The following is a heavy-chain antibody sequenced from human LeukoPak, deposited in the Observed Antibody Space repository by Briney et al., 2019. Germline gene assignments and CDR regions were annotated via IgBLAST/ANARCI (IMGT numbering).Heavy chain of an antibody. CDR2: ISNDGGGT. J-gene: IGHJ5*02. CDR3: AKGSSGYFVDL. Sequence: GGSLRLSCAASGFIFNNDGLIWVRQAPGKGLEWVSAISNDGGGTNYADFVKGRFTISRDNSKNTLFLQMNSLRAEDTALYYCAKGSSGYFVDLWGQGTLVTVSS. V-gene: IGHV3-23*01. CDR1: GFIFNNDG. D-gene: IGHD3-22*01.